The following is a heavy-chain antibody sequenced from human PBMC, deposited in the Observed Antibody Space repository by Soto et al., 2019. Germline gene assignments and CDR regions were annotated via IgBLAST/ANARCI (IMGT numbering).Heavy chain of an antibody. CDR1: GFTFRTYS. CDR3: ARFVSATAINDH. J-gene: IGHJ4*02. Sequence: EVQLVESGGGLVKPGESLRLSCAASGFTFRTYSMNWVRQAPGKGLEWVSLIRSSSSYIYYADSLKGRFTISRDNAKNSLYLEMNNLRAEDTAVYYCARFVSATAINDHWGQGTLVTVSS. D-gene: IGHD2-21*02. CDR2: IRSSSSYI. V-gene: IGHV3-21*01.